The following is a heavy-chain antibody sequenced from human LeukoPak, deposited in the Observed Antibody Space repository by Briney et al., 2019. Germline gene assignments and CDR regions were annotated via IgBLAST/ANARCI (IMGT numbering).Heavy chain of an antibody. CDR1: GGSISSYH. D-gene: IGHD1-26*01. Sequence: SETLSLTCTVSGGSISSYHWSWIRQPPGKGLEWIGYISYSGSTNYNPSLKSRVTISVDTSKNQFFLKLSAVTAADTAMYYCARNSGSYSGHFDYWGQGTLVTVSS. CDR3: ARNSGSYSGHFDY. V-gene: IGHV4-59*01. CDR2: ISYSGST. J-gene: IGHJ4*02.